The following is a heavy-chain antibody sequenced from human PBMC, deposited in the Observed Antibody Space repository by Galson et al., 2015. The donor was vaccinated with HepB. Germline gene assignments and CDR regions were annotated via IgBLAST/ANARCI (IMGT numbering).Heavy chain of an antibody. Sequence: SVKVSCKASGYTFTSYAMHWVRQAPGQRLEWMGWINAGNGNTKYSQKFQGRVTITRGTSASTAYMELSSLRSEDTAVYYCAVLGEVGATVFDYWGQGTLVTVSS. V-gene: IGHV1-3*01. CDR2: INAGNGNT. CDR1: GYTFTSYA. J-gene: IGHJ4*02. CDR3: AVLGEVGATVFDY. D-gene: IGHD1-26*01.